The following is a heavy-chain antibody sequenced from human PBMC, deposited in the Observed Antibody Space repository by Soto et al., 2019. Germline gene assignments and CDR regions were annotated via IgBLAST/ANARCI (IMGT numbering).Heavy chain of an antibody. CDR2: IWYDGSNK. D-gene: IGHD1-26*01. V-gene: IGHV3-33*01. CDR1: GFTFSSYG. Sequence: VQLVESGGGVVQPGRSLRLSCAASGFTFSSYGMHWVRQAPGKGLEWVAVIWYDGSNKYYADSVKGRFTISRDNSKNTLYLQRNRLRAEDTGVYYCARDGIGGGWFDPWGQGTLVTVSS. CDR3: ARDGIGGGWFDP. J-gene: IGHJ5*02.